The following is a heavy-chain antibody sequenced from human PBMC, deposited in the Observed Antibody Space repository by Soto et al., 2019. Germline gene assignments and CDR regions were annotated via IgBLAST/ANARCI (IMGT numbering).Heavy chain of an antibody. V-gene: IGHV1-8*01. CDR3: GITISAAPYYYGMDV. CDR1: GYTFIRYA. Sequence: ASVKLSCKASGYTFIRYALNWVRQATGQGLEWMGWMNPNSGNTDYAQKFQGRVTMTRDTSISTAYMELSSLRSEDTAVYYCGITISAAPYYYGMDVWGQGTTVTVSS. D-gene: IGHD3-3*01. CDR2: MNPNSGNT. J-gene: IGHJ6*02.